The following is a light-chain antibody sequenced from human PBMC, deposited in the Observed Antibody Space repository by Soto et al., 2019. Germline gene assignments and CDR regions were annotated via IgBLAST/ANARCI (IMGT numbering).Light chain of an antibody. CDR3: GSWDSSLSAYV. Sequence: QSVLTQPPSVSAAPGQRVTISCSGSSSNIGGNSVSWYQQLPGTAPKLLIYDDDKRPSGIPDRFSGPKSGTSATLGITGFQTGDEADHYCGSWDSSLSAYVFGTGTKVTLL. V-gene: IGLV1-51*01. CDR1: SSNIGGNS. J-gene: IGLJ1*01. CDR2: DDD.